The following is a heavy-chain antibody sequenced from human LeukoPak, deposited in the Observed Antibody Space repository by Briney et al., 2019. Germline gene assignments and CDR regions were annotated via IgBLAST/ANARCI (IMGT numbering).Heavy chain of an antibody. Sequence: SVKVSCRASGGTFSSYAISWVRQAPGQGLEWMGGIIPIFGTANYAQKFQGRVTITTDESTSTAYMELGSLRSEDTAVYYCASRYNWNDPQKNYYYYYMDVWGKGTTVTVSS. D-gene: IGHD1-20*01. J-gene: IGHJ6*03. CDR1: GGTFSSYA. CDR2: IIPIFGTA. CDR3: ASRYNWNDPQKNYYYYYMDV. V-gene: IGHV1-69*05.